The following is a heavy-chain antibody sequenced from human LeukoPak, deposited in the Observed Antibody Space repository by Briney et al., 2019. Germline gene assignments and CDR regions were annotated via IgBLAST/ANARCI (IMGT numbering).Heavy chain of an antibody. V-gene: IGHV4-31*03. D-gene: IGHD6-6*01. CDR2: IYYSGST. CDR3: ARVNVGEYSSSGDAFDI. CDR1: GGSISSGGYY. Sequence: SGTLSLTCTVSGGSISSGGYYWSWIRQHPGKGLEWIGYIYYSGSTYYNPSLKSRVTISVDTSKNQFSLKLSSVTAADTAVYYCARVNVGEYSSSGDAFDIWGQGTMVTVSS. J-gene: IGHJ3*02.